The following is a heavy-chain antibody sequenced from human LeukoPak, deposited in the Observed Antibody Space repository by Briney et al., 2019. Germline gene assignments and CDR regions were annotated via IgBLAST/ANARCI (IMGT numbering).Heavy chain of an antibody. Sequence: QPGGSLRLSCAASGFTFSSYSMNWVRRAPGKGLEWVSYISSSSSTIYYADSVKGRFTISRDNAKNSLYLQMNSLRAEDTAVYYCAKGVGQTQLRYFDWLSDAFDIWGQGTMVTVSS. V-gene: IGHV3-48*01. CDR1: GFTFSSYS. J-gene: IGHJ3*02. D-gene: IGHD3-9*01. CDR2: ISSSSSTI. CDR3: AKGVGQTQLRYFDWLSDAFDI.